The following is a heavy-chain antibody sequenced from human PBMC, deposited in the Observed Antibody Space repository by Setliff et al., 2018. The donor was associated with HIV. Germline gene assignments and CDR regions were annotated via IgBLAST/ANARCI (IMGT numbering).Heavy chain of an antibody. CDR2: IYSGGGS. CDR1: DDSITTHY. D-gene: IGHD1-1*01. CDR3: ARDSEHPTGYFDS. J-gene: IGHJ4*02. Sequence: SETLSLTCTVSDDSITTHYWSWVRQPPGKGLEWSGYIYSGGGSKYNSSLKSRSSVSMDMSRKQFSRKLTSVTAADTAIYYCARDSEHPTGYFDSWGRGIRGTVS. V-gene: IGHV4-59*11.